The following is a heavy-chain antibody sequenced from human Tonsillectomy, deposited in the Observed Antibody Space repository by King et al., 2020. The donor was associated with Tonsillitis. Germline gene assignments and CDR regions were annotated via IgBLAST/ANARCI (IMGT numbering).Heavy chain of an antibody. Sequence: EVQLVESGGGLVQPGGSLRLSCSGSGFTFSSYVMNWFRQAPGKGLEWVSATYGDGRTTYYADSVKGRFTMSRDNSKNTISLQMSSLRVEDTAVYYCAKDRRGTVTTGSDYWGQGTLVTVSS. V-gene: IGHV3-23*03. D-gene: IGHD4-17*01. J-gene: IGHJ4*02. CDR3: AKDRRGTVTTGSDY. CDR2: TYGDGRTT. CDR1: GFTFSSYV.